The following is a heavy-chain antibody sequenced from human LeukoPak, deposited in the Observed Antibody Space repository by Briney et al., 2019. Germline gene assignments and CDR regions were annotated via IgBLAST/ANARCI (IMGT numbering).Heavy chain of an antibody. V-gene: IGHV4-38-2*01. CDR1: GYSISSGYY. J-gene: IGHJ4*02. Sequence: PSETLSLTCAVSGYSISSGYYWGWIRQPPGKGLEWIGSIYHRGSTYYNPSLKSRVTISVDTSKNQFSLKLSSVTAADTAVYYCARARDYGSGTWYFDYWGQGTLVTVSS. CDR3: ARARDYGSGTWYFDY. D-gene: IGHD3-10*01. CDR2: IYHRGST.